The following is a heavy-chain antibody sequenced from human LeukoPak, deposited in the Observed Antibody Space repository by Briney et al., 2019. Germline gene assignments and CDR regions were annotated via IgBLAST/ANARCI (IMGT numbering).Heavy chain of an antibody. V-gene: IGHV4-30-2*01. CDR3: ARMAPPGIAAADLGLGAFDI. Sequence: PSETLSLTCTVSGGSISSGGYYWSWIRQPPGKGLEWIGYIYHSGSTYYNPSLKSRVTISVDRSKNQFSLKLSSVTAADTAVYYCARMAPPGIAAADLGLGAFDIWGQGTMVTVSS. CDR1: GGSISSGGYY. D-gene: IGHD6-13*01. CDR2: IYHSGST. J-gene: IGHJ3*02.